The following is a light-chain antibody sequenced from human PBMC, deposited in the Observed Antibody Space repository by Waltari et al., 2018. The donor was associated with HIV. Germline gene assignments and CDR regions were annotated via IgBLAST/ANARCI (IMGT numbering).Light chain of an antibody. CDR3: MQSIQLPIT. CDR1: QSLLRRDGRTF. J-gene: IGKJ5*01. V-gene: IGKV2D-29*02. Sequence: DIVMTQTPLSLSVTPGQPASISCKSSQSLLRRDGRTFLYWFLQRPGQSPQVLIYEVSNRFSGVPDRFSGSGSGTDFTLKIRRVDAEDFGIYYCMQSIQLPITFGQGTRLEI. CDR2: EVS.